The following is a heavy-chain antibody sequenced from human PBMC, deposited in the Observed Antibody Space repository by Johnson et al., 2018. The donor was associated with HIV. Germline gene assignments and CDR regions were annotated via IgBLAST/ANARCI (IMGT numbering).Heavy chain of an antibody. CDR2: LFTVGDV. CDR1: GFTFNTYG. Sequence: QVQLVESGGGLVQPGGSLRLSCAASGFTFNTYGMDWVRLAPGKGLEWVSVLFTVGDVYYADSVKGRFTISRDNSKNILYLQMNSLRPEDTAVYYCARDGRDMVTRVSFDVWGQGKVVTVSS. V-gene: IGHV3-NL1*01. J-gene: IGHJ3*01. CDR3: ARDGRDMVTRVSFDV. D-gene: IGHD5-18*01.